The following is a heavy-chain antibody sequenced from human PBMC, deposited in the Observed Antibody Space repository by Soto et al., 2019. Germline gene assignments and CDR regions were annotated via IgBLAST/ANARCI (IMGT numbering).Heavy chain of an antibody. CDR1: GFTFSSYG. J-gene: IGHJ2*01. Sequence: QVQLVESGGGVVQPGRSLRLSCAASGFTFSSYGMHWVRQAPGKGLGWVAVIWYDGSNKYYADSVKGRFTISRDNSKNTLYLQMNSLRAEDTAVYYCARGSEMASQSHWYFDLWGRGTLVTVSS. V-gene: IGHV3-33*01. CDR2: IWYDGSNK. D-gene: IGHD5-12*01. CDR3: ARGSEMASQSHWYFDL.